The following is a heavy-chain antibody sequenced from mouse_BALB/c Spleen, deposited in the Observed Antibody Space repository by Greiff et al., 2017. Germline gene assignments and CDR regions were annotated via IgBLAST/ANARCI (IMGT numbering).Heavy chain of an antibody. V-gene: IGHV1S29*02. CDR3: ARRYEYFDV. Sequence: EVQLQQSGPELVKPGASVKISCKASGYTFTDYNMHWVKQSHGKSLEWIGYIYPYNGGTGYNQKFKSKATLTVDNSSSTAYMELRSLTSEDSAVYYCARRYEYFDVWGAGTTVTVAS. CDR1: GYTFTDYN. D-gene: IGHD2-12*01. CDR2: IYPYNGGT. J-gene: IGHJ1*01.